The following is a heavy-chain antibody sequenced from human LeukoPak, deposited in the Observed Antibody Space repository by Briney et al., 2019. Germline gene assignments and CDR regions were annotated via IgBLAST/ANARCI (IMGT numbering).Heavy chain of an antibody. Sequence: GGSLRLSCAASGFTFSHFWMSWVRQAPGKGLEWVAYIKKTGSETYYVDSVKGRSTITRDNTRNSLFLQMYSLRAEDTAVYFCAREDGYCSGGNCYSYFDSWGQGTLVTVSS. V-gene: IGHV3-7*01. D-gene: IGHD2-15*01. CDR3: AREDGYCSGGNCYSYFDS. CDR2: IKKTGSET. J-gene: IGHJ4*02. CDR1: GFTFSHFW.